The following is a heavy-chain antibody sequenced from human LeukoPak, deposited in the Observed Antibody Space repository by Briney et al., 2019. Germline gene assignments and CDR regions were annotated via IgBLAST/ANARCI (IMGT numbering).Heavy chain of an antibody. V-gene: IGHV4-4*09. CDR1: GGFLSSYY. CDR2: IYNSETT. CDR3: ARVHSGPGGWYVLWYFDL. J-gene: IGHJ2*01. Sequence: PSETLSLTCTLSGGFLSSYYWGWIRHPPGEGLGWIGYIYNSETTKHNSTLESRVTLSVDTSKNQLFLKLTSVAAEDTAVYYCARVHSGPGGWYVLWYFDLWGRGTLVTVSS. D-gene: IGHD6-19*01.